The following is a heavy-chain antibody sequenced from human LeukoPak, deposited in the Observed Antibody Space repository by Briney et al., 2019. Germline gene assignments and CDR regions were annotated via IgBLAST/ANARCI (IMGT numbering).Heavy chain of an antibody. D-gene: IGHD6-13*01. CDR1: GFTFSNAW. J-gene: IGHJ5*02. Sequence: GGSLRLSCAASGFTFSNAWMSWVRQAPGKGLEWVGRIKSKTDGGTTDYAAPVKGRFTISRDNSKNTLYLQMNSLRAEDTAVYYCAKDRGGSSSWYSLYNWFDPWGQGTLVTVSS. CDR3: AKDRGGSSSWYSLYNWFDP. CDR2: IKSKTDGGTT. V-gene: IGHV3-15*01.